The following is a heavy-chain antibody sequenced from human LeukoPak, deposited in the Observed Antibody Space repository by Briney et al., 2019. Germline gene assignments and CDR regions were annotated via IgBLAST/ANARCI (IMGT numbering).Heavy chain of an antibody. CDR2: ITTSSSYI. J-gene: IGHJ4*02. Sequence: GGSLRLSCAGSGFTFSSYYMNWVRQAPGKGLEWVSYITTSSSYIYYADSVKGRFTISRDNAKNSLYLQMNSLRAEDTAVYYCARGTVLAVALYYLDYWGQGTLVTVSS. CDR3: ARGTVLAVALYYLDY. CDR1: GFTFSSYY. D-gene: IGHD6-19*01. V-gene: IGHV3-21*01.